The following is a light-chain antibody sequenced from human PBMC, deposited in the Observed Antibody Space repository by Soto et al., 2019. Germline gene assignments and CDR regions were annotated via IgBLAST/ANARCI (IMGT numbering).Light chain of an antibody. V-gene: IGLV2-14*01. J-gene: IGLJ1*01. CDR2: DVT. CDR3: GSITRSSTSV. CDR1: SSVVGGFEY. Sequence: QSALSQPASVSGSPGQSITTSCTGTSSVVGGFEYVSWYQHQPGKAPKLIIYDVTKRPSGVSNRFSGSKSGNTASLTISGIQAEDEGDYYCGSITRSSTSVFGTGTKVTVL.